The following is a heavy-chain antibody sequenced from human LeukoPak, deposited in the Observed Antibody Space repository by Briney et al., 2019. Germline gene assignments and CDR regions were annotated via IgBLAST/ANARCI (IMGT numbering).Heavy chain of an antibody. J-gene: IGHJ3*02. V-gene: IGHV4-4*02. CDR3: ARDRGTGDLDAFHI. CDR1: GDSIRSDYW. D-gene: IGHD7-27*01. CDR2: IHHSGNT. Sequence: SGTLSLTCGVSGDSIRSDYWFSWVRQPPGKGLEWIGEIHHSGNTNYKTSLKSRVTISVDKSKNQVSLKVNSVTAADTAVYYCARDRGTGDLDAFHIWGQGTLVNVSS.